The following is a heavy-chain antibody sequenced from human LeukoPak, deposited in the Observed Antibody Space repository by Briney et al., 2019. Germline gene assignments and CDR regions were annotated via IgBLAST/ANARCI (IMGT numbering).Heavy chain of an antibody. CDR1: GFTVSSNY. D-gene: IGHD6-13*01. CDR2: IYSGGST. Sequence: GGSLRLSCAASGFTVSSNYMSWVRQAPGKGLEWVSVIYSGGSTYYADSVKGRFTISRDNSKNTLYLQVNSLRAEDTAVYYCVRDVSAAATYGMDVWGQGTTVTVSS. V-gene: IGHV3-53*01. CDR3: VRDVSAAATYGMDV. J-gene: IGHJ6*02.